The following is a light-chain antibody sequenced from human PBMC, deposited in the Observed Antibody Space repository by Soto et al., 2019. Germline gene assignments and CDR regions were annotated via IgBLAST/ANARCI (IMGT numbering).Light chain of an antibody. Sequence: DIQLTQSPSTLSASVGDRVTITCRASQSAISWLAWFQQKPGKAPNLLIYDASSLKSGVPSRFSGSGSGTEFTLTISSLQPEDFGTYYCQQYNTFPWTLGQGTKVDIK. CDR2: DAS. V-gene: IGKV1-5*01. CDR1: QSAISW. J-gene: IGKJ1*01. CDR3: QQYNTFPWT.